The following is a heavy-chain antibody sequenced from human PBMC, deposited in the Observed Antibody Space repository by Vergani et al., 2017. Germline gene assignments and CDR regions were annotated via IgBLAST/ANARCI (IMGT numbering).Heavy chain of an antibody. Sequence: QVQLVESGGGVVQPGRSLRLSCAASGFTFNQYDMHWVRQAPGKGLEWVAVTWYDGNNKQYADSVKGRFTISRDNYKTTMYLQMNSLRDEDTGVYYCARDLRLLYNRFDPWGQGTLVTVSS. J-gene: IGHJ5*02. CDR3: ARDLRLLYNRFDP. V-gene: IGHV3-33*01. D-gene: IGHD1-14*01. CDR1: GFTFNQYD. CDR2: TWYDGNNK.